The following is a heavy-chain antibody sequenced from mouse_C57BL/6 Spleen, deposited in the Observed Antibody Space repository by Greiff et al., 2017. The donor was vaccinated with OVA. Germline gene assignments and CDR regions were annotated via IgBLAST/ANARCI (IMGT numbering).Heavy chain of an antibody. D-gene: IGHD2-3*01. CDR2: IDPSDSYT. V-gene: IGHV1-59*01. CDR3: AREDGYYYAMDY. J-gene: IGHJ4*01. Sequence: VKLQQPGAELVRPGTSVKLSCKASGYTFTSYWMHWVKQRPGQGLEWIGVIDPSDSYTNYNQKFKGKATLTVDTSSSTAYMQLSSLTSEDSAGYYCAREDGYYYAMDYWGQGTSVTVSS. CDR1: GYTFTSYW.